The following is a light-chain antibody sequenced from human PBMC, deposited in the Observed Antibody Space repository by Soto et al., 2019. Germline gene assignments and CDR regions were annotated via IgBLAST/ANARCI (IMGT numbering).Light chain of an antibody. J-gene: IGLJ1*01. CDR3: QVWDSSSDHVYV. CDR2: DDS. Sequence: SYEMTQALWGSVAPGQTARITCGGNNIGSKSVHWYQQKPGQAPVLVVYDDSDRPSGIPERFSGSNSGNTATLTISRVEAGDEADYYCQVWDSSSDHVYVFGTGTKVTVL. V-gene: IGLV3-21*02. CDR1: NIGSKS.